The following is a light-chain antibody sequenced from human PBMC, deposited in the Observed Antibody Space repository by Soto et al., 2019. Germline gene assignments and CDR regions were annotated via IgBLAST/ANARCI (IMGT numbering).Light chain of an antibody. CDR2: GAS. CDR1: QSVSSSY. J-gene: IGKJ1*01. V-gene: IGKV3-20*01. Sequence: LSQSTGTLSVSPGERVTISCLASQSVSSSYLAWYQQKPGQAPRLLIYGASSRATGIPDRFSGSGSGTDFTLTISRLEPEDLAVYYCQQYDYLVTFGQGTKVDIK. CDR3: QQYDYLVT.